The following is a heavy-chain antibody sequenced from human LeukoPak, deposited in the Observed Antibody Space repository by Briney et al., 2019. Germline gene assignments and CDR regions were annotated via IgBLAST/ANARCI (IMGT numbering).Heavy chain of an antibody. V-gene: IGHV1-46*01. CDR2: INPSGGST. D-gene: IGHD3-22*01. CDR1: GYTFTSYY. CDR3: ARDGLLGYYYDSSGLAFDY. J-gene: IGHJ4*02. Sequence: GASVKVSCKASGYTFTSYYMHWVRQAPGQGLEWMGIINPSGGSTSYAQKFQGRVTMTRDMSTSTVYMELSSLRSEDTAVYYCARDGLLGYYYDSSGLAFDYWGQGTLVTVSS.